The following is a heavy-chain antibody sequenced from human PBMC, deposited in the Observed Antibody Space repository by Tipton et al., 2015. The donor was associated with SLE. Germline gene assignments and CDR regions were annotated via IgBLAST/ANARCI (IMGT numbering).Heavy chain of an antibody. Sequence: TLSLTCTVSGGSSSSGDYPWISSGGYYWSWIRQHPGKGLEWIGFIFHSGNTYYNPSLKSRVFISVDTSKNQFSLRLRSVTAADTAVYYCARLIAVGTDYFDLWGRGTLVTVSS. V-gene: IGHV4-31*03. CDR2: IFHSGNT. CDR1: GGSSSSGDYPWISSGGYY. CDR3: ARLIAVGTDYFDL. D-gene: IGHD6-13*01. J-gene: IGHJ2*01.